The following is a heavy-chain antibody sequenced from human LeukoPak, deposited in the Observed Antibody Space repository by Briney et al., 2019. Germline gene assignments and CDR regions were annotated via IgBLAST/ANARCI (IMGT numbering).Heavy chain of an antibody. D-gene: IGHD3-10*01. V-gene: IGHV3-30-3*01. J-gene: IGHJ6*02. CDR2: VSYGGSNK. Sequence: GGSLRLSCAASGFTFESYTIHWVRQAPGKGLEWVALVSYGGSNKYYIDSVKGRFTISRDNSKNTLYLQMSRLRPEDTAVYYCARVPNYFGAGIYYNGRYYYYGMDVWGQGTTVTVSS. CDR1: GFTFESYT. CDR3: ARVPNYFGAGIYYNGRYYYYGMDV.